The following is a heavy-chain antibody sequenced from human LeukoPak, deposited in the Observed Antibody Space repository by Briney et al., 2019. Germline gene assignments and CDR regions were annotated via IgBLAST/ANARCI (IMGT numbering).Heavy chain of an antibody. D-gene: IGHD6-19*01. CDR2: IYSSGST. CDR3: ARVETSAWSTSYYYYFHMDV. Sequence: PSETLSLTCTVSGGSISRYSWSWIRKPPGKGLEWIGYIYSSGSTNYKPSLKSRVTISIDTAKNQFSLKLNSVTAADTAMYYCARVETSAWSTSYYYYFHMDVWGKGTTVTISS. J-gene: IGHJ6*03. CDR1: GGSISRYS. V-gene: IGHV4-59*01.